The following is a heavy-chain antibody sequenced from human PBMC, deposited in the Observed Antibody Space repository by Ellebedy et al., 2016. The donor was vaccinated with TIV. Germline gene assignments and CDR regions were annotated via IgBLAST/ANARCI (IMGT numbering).Heavy chain of an antibody. Sequence: PGGSLRLSCKGFGYSFTTYWIGWVRQMPGKGLEWMGRIGPSDSYTNYSPSFRGHVTISADNSISTAYLQWSSLKASDTAIYYCARHHYDSASFDPWGQGTLVTVSS. D-gene: IGHD3-22*01. CDR1: GYSFTTYW. J-gene: IGHJ5*02. V-gene: IGHV5-10-1*01. CDR2: IGPSDSYT. CDR3: ARHHYDSASFDP.